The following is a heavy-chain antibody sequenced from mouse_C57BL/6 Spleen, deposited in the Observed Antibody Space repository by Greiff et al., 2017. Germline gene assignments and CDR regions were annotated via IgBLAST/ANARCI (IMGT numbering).Heavy chain of an antibody. CDR1: GFSLTSYG. Sequence: QVQLQQSGPGLVQPSQSLSITCTVSGFSLTSYGVHWVRQSPGKGLEWLGVIWRGGSTDYNAAFISRLSISKDNSKSQVFVKMNSLQADGTAIYYCARGDWDWGQGTLVTVSA. D-gene: IGHD4-1*01. CDR2: IWRGGST. V-gene: IGHV2-2*01. J-gene: IGHJ3*01. CDR3: ARGDWD.